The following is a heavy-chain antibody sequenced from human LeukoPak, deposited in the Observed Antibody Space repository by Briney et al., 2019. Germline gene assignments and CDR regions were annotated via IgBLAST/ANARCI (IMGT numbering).Heavy chain of an antibody. J-gene: IGHJ4*02. CDR2: ISGSGGST. V-gene: IGHV3-23*01. CDR1: AFTFSSYG. CDR3: AKHEIAAAIDY. Sequence: GGSLRLSCAASAFTFSSYGMSWVRQAPGKGLEWVSGISGSGGSTSYADSVKGRFTISRDNSKNTLYLQMSSLRVEDTAVYYCAKHEIAAAIDYWGQGTLVTVSS. D-gene: IGHD6-13*01.